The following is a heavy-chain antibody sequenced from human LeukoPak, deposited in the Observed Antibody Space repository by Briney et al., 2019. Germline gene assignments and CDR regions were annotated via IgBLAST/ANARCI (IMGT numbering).Heavy chain of an antibody. Sequence: GGSLRLSCAASGFTVSINYMTWVRQAPGKGLERVSVVYSGGSTYYADSVKGRFTVSRDNSKNTLYLQMNSLRAEDTAVYYCASSRAVGFRDDAFDIWGQGTMVTVSS. CDR3: ASSRAVGFRDDAFDI. V-gene: IGHV3-66*01. CDR1: GFTVSINY. J-gene: IGHJ3*02. CDR2: VYSGGST. D-gene: IGHD3-10*01.